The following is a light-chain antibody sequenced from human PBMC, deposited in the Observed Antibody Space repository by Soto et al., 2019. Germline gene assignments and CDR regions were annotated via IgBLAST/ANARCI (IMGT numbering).Light chain of an antibody. J-gene: IGKJ4*01. CDR1: QSINTY. Sequence: DIQVTQSPSSLSASVGDRVTITCRASQSINTYLNWYQQKPGKAPNLLIYAASNLQSGVPSRFSGSESGTDFTLTISSLQPEDFATYYCQQSYSTPLTFGGGTKVEIK. V-gene: IGKV1-39*01. CDR2: AAS. CDR3: QQSYSTPLT.